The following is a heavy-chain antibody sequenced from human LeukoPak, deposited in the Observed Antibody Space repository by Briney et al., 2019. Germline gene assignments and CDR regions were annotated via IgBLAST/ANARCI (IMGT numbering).Heavy chain of an antibody. CDR2: IYTSGST. CDR1: GGSISSSSYY. V-gene: IGHV4-61*02. J-gene: IGHJ5*02. CDR3: ATMPGTYSGTYNWFDP. Sequence: SETLSLTCTVSGGSISSSSYYWSWIRQPAGKGLEWIGRIYTSGSTNYNPSLKSRVTISVDTSKNQFSLKLSSVTAADTAVYYCATMPGTYSGTYNWFDPWGQGTLVTVSS. D-gene: IGHD1-26*01.